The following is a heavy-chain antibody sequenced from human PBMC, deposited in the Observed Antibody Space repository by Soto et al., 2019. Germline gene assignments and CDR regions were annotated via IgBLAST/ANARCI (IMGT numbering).Heavy chain of an antibody. CDR1: GFTFSSYG. V-gene: IGHV3-33*01. J-gene: IGHJ4*02. Sequence: QVQLVESGGGVVQPGRSLRLSCAASGFTFSSYGMHWVRQAPGKGLEWVAVIWYDGSNKYYADSVKGRFTISRDNSKNTLYLQMNSLRAEDTAVYYCARAYRVLTQSIAGGYWCQGTLVTVSS. CDR3: ARAYRVLTQSIAGGY. CDR2: IWYDGSNK. D-gene: IGHD6-6*01.